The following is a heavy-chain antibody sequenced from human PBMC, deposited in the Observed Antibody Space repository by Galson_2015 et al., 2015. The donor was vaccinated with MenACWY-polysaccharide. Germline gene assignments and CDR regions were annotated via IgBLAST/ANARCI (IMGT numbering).Heavy chain of an antibody. V-gene: IGHV3-7*01. CDR2: IKRDGSEK. Sequence: SLRLSCAASGFSFRSYSMTWVRQAPGKGLEWVAIIKRDGSEKYYVESVKGRFTISRDNAENSLYLQMNRLTAEDTAVYYCGRDAQRGYSGYDYFFDYWGQGTLVTVSS. D-gene: IGHD5-12*01. J-gene: IGHJ4*02. CDR3: GRDAQRGYSGYDYFFDY. CDR1: GFSFRSYS.